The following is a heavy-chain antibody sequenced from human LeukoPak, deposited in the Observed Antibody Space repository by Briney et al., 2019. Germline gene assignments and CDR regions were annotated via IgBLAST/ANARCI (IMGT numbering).Heavy chain of an antibody. D-gene: IGHD3-16*01. Sequence: ASVKVSCKASGGTFSSYAISWVRQAPGQGLEWMGRIIPILGIANYAQKFRGRVTITADKSTSTAYMELSSLRSEDTAVYYCAREELYVWGSSVAFDIWGQGTMVTVSS. CDR2: IIPILGIA. J-gene: IGHJ3*02. CDR3: AREELYVWGSSVAFDI. CDR1: GGTFSSYA. V-gene: IGHV1-69*04.